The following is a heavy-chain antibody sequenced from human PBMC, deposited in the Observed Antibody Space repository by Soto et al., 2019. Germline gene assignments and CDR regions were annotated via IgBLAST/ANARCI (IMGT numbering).Heavy chain of an antibody. V-gene: IGHV4-34*01. J-gene: IGHJ5*02. CDR2: INHSGST. CDR3: ARGGRFPAT. D-gene: IGHD3-3*01. CDR1: GGSFSGYY. Sequence: NPSETLSLTCAVYGGSFSGYYWSWIRQPPGKGLEWIGEINHSGSTNYNPSLKSRVTISVDTSKNQFSLKLSSVTAADTAVYYCARGGRFPATWGQGTLVTVSS.